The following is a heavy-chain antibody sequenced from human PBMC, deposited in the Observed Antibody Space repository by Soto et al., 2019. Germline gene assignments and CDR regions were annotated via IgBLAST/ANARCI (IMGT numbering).Heavy chain of an antibody. CDR1: GYTFTSYD. Sequence: ASVKVSCKASGYTFTSYDINWVRQASGQGLEWMGGMNPNSGNTGYAQKVQGGVTMTRNTSISTAYMELSSLRSEDTAVYYCARGRYCSSTSCYGHWFDPWGQGTLVTVSS. D-gene: IGHD2-2*01. J-gene: IGHJ5*02. CDR2: MNPNSGNT. V-gene: IGHV1-8*01. CDR3: ARGRYCSSTSCYGHWFDP.